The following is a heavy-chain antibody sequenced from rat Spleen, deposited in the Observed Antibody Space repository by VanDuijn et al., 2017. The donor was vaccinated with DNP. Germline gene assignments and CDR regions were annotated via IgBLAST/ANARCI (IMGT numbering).Heavy chain of an antibody. J-gene: IGHJ2*01. CDR2: LTYDGGNT. Sequence: EVQLVESGGGLVQPGRSLKLSCTASGFTFSDYYMAWVRQAPTKGLEWVAYLTYDGGNTYYRDSVKGRFTISRDNAKSTLYLQMDSLRSEDTATYYCATHLGIPFDYWGQGVMVTVSS. D-gene: IGHD3-8*01. CDR3: ATHLGIPFDY. CDR1: GFTFSDYY. V-gene: IGHV5-20*01.